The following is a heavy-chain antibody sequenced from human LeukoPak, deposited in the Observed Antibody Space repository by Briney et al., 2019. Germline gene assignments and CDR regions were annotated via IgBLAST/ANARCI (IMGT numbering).Heavy chain of an antibody. CDR3: ARHQVIGYHNCYFDS. Sequence: SETLSLTCTVSGDSISSSYWSWVRQPPGKGLEWIGYIFYIGNTDYNPSLKSRVTISVDTSKNQFSLKLRSVTAADTAVYYCARHQVIGYHNCYFDSWGQGTLVTVSS. V-gene: IGHV4-59*01. CDR1: GDSISSSY. D-gene: IGHD5-12*01. J-gene: IGHJ4*02. CDR2: IFYIGNT.